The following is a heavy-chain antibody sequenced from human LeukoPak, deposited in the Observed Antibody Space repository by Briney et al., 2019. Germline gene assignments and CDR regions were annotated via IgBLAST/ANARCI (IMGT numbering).Heavy chain of an antibody. J-gene: IGHJ5*02. CDR2: FSYSGST. V-gene: IGHV4-39*07. D-gene: IGHD2-15*01. Sequence: SETLSLTCAVYGDSISSSSYYWGWIRQPPGKGLEWIGSFSYSGSTYYNPSLKSRVTISVDTSKNQFSLKLSSVTAADTAVYYCARDRTVVVVVAATQAHWFDPWGQGTLVTVSS. CDR3: ARDRTVVVVVAATQAHWFDP. CDR1: GDSISSSSYY.